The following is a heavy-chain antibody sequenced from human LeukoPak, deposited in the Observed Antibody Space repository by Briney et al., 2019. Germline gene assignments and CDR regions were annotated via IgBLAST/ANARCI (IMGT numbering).Heavy chain of an antibody. V-gene: IGHV3-7*01. Sequence: GGPLRLSCAASGFTFDDYGMSWVRQAPGKGLEWVANIKKDGSEKYYVDSVKGRFTISRGNAKKSLYLQMNSLRAEDTAVYYCARHLSGVTGYTYGRGIDYWGQGTLVTVSS. D-gene: IGHD5-18*01. CDR3: ARHLSGVTGYTYGRGIDY. J-gene: IGHJ4*02. CDR2: IKKDGSEK. CDR1: GFTFDDYG.